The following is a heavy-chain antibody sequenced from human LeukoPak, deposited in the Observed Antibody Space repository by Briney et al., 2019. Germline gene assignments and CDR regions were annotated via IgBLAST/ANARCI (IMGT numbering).Heavy chain of an antibody. CDR1: GGSFSGYY. CDR2: INHSGST. CDR3: ARGRWAQSGYSSGPRDY. Sequence: SETLSLTCAVYGGSFSGYYWSWIRQPPGKGLEWIGEINHSGSTNYNPPLKSRVTISVDTSKNQFSLKLSSVTAADTAVYYCARGRWAQSGYSSGPRDYWGQGTQVTVSS. V-gene: IGHV4-34*01. J-gene: IGHJ4*02. D-gene: IGHD6-19*01.